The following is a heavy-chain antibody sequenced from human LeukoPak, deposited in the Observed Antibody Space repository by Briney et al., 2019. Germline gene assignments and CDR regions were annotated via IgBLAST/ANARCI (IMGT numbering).Heavy chain of an antibody. CDR1: GGSISSGGYY. J-gene: IGHJ4*02. D-gene: IGHD2/OR15-2a*01. CDR2: IYYRGST. CDR3: ASSLPFVWYFDY. Sequence: SETLSLTCTVSGGSISSGGYYWSWIRQHPGKGLEWIGYIYYRGSTYYNPSLKSRVTISVDTSKNQFSLKLSSVTAADTAVYYCASSLPFVWYFDYWGQGTLVTVSS. V-gene: IGHV4-31*03.